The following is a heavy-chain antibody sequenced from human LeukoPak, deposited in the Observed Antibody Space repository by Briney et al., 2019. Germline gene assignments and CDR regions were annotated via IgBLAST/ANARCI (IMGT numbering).Heavy chain of an antibody. Sequence: PGGSLRLSCAASGFTVSSNYMSWVRQAPGKGLEWVSVIYSGGSTYYADSVKGRFTISRDNSKNTLYLQMNSLRAEDTAVYYCARDLLTPFYYDSSGYPYWGQGTLVTVSS. CDR3: ARDLLTPFYYDSSGYPY. D-gene: IGHD3-22*01. CDR1: GFTVSSNY. V-gene: IGHV3-66*02. CDR2: IYSGGST. J-gene: IGHJ4*02.